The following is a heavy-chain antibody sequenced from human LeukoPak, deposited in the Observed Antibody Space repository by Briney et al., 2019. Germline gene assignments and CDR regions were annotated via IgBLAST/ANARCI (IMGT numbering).Heavy chain of an antibody. V-gene: IGHV3-21*01. CDR1: RFTFSSYS. Sequence: GGSLRLSCAASRFTFSSYSMNWVRQAPGKGLEWGSSISSSSSYIYYQDSGKGRFTISRDNAKPSLYLQMNSPRAEATAVYYCARDFAGDAFDIWGQGTMVTVSS. CDR3: ARDFAGDAFDI. D-gene: IGHD3-10*01. CDR2: ISSSSSYI. J-gene: IGHJ3*02.